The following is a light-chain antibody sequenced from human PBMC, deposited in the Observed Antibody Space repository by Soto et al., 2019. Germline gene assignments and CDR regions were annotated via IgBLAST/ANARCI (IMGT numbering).Light chain of an antibody. Sequence: QSVLTQPRSVSGSPGQSGTISCTGTSSDVGGYNYVSWYQQHPGKAPKLMIYDVSKRPSGVPDRFSGSKSGNTASLTISGLQAEDEADYYCCSYAGSYTLVVFGGGTKLTVL. CDR2: DVS. CDR1: SSDVGGYNY. J-gene: IGLJ2*01. V-gene: IGLV2-11*01. CDR3: CSYAGSYTLVV.